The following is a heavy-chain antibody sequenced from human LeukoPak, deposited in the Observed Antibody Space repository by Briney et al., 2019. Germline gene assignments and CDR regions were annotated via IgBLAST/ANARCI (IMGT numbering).Heavy chain of an antibody. CDR2: ISYDGSNK. V-gene: IGHV3-30*18. CDR3: AKEATYYYYGMDV. J-gene: IGHJ6*02. Sequence: GRSLRLSCAASGFTFSSYGMHWVRQAPGEGLEWVAVISYDGSNKYYADSVKGRFTISRDNSKNTLYLQMNSLRAEDTAVYYCAKEATYYYYGMDVWGQGTTVTVSS. CDR1: GFTFSSYG.